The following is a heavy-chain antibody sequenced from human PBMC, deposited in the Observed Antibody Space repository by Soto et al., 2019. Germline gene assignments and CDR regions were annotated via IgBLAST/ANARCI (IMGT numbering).Heavy chain of an antibody. D-gene: IGHD3-10*01. V-gene: IGHV4-34*01. CDR2: INHSGYT. CDR3: ARGDVVRGVIISPLDY. Sequence: SETLSLTCAVYGGSVSEYYWSWIRQPPWKGLEWIGEINHSGYTNYDPSLKSRVTISVDTSKSQVSLKLSSVTAADTAVYFCARGDVVRGVIISPLDYWGQGTLVTVST. CDR1: GGSVSEYY. J-gene: IGHJ4*02.